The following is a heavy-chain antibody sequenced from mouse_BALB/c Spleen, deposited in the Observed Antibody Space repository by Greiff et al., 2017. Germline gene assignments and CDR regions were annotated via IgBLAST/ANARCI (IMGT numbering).Heavy chain of an antibody. Sequence: VQLQQSAAELARPGASVKISCKASGYTFTSYTMHWVNQRPGQGLEWIGYTNPSSGYTEYNQKFKDKTTLTADKSSSPAYMQLSSLTSEASAVYYCARGGDYGNYRFAYWGQGTLVTVSA. CDR2: TNPSSGYT. D-gene: IGHD2-1*01. V-gene: IGHV1-4*02. CDR1: GYTFTSYT. J-gene: IGHJ3*01. CDR3: ARGGDYGNYRFAY.